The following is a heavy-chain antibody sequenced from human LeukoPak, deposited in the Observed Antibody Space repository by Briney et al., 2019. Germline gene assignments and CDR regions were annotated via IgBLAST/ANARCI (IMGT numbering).Heavy chain of an antibody. CDR2: IYTSGST. Sequence: PSETLSLTCTVSGGSISSYYWSWIRQPAGKGLEWIGRIYTSGSTNYNPSLKSRVTMSVDMSKNQFSLKLSSVTAADTAVYYCARDGGASGYFNFDYWGQGTLVSVSS. J-gene: IGHJ4*02. V-gene: IGHV4-4*07. CDR1: GGSISSYY. D-gene: IGHD3-22*01. CDR3: ARDGGASGYFNFDY.